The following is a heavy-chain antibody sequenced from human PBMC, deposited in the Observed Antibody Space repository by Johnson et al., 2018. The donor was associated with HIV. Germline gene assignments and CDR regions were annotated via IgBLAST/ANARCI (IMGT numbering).Heavy chain of an antibody. D-gene: IGHD3-22*01. V-gene: IGHV3-9*01. CDR3: AKGGGYGEDDAFDI. CDR1: GLTFNDYA. J-gene: IGHJ3*02. CDR2: ISWNSGSM. Sequence: VQLVESGGGVVQPGRSLTLSCAASGLTFNDYAMHWVRQAPGKGLEWVSGISWNSGSMGYADSVKGRFTISRDNAKNSLYLQMNSLRGEDTALYCCAKGGGYGEDDAFDIWGQGTMVTVSS.